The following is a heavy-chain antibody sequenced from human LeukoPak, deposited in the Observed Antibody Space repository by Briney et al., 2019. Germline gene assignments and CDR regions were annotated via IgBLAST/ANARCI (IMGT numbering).Heavy chain of an antibody. V-gene: IGHV4-4*07. CDR1: GGSISSYY. J-gene: IGHJ4*02. Sequence: SETLSLTCTVSGGSISSYYWSWVRQPAGKGLEWIGRIYSTGSTKYNPSLKRRVTMSVDTSKNQFSLRLRSVTAADTAVYYCARQIASAGTAGFDFWGQGALVTVSS. CDR2: IYSTGST. D-gene: IGHD6-13*01. CDR3: ARQIASAGTAGFDF.